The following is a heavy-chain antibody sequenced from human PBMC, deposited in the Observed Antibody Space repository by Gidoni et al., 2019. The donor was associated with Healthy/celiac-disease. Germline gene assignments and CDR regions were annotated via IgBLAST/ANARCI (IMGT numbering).Heavy chain of an antibody. Sequence: EVQLLESGGGLLQPGGSLRLSCADRGCTLSSYARSWVRQDPGKGLDWVSAISGGGVSTYYADSVKGRFTISRDNSKNTLYLQMNSLRAEDTAVYYCAKGAGEDYSSWYFDLWGRGTLVTVSS. CDR1: GCTLSSYA. J-gene: IGHJ2*01. CDR2: ISGGGVST. V-gene: IGHV3-23*01. CDR3: AKGAGEDYSSWYFDL. D-gene: IGHD4-4*01.